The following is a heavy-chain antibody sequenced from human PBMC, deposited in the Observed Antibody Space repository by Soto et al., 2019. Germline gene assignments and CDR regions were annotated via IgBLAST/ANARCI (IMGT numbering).Heavy chain of an antibody. CDR3: ATDGGA. V-gene: IGHV3-15*07. D-gene: IGHD3-10*01. CDR1: GFTFTYAW. CDR2: IKSKTAGGKT. Sequence: EVQLVESGGGLVKPGGSLTLSCAASGFTFTYAWMNWVRQAPGTGLEWVGRIKSKTAGGKTDYTAPVKGRFTISRDDSKNTLFLQMNSLKAEDTAVYYCATDGGAWGQGTLVTVSS. J-gene: IGHJ5*02.